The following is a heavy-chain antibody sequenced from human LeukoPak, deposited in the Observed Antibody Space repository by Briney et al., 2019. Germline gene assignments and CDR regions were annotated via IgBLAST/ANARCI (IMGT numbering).Heavy chain of an antibody. D-gene: IGHD3-22*01. V-gene: IGHV3-23*01. J-gene: IGHJ4*02. CDR3: TTAGYYDSDY. CDR1: GFTFSSYA. CDR2: ISGSGGST. Sequence: GGSLRLSCAASGFTFSSYAMSWVRQAPGKGLEWVSAISGSGGSTYYADSVKGRFTISRDNSKNTLYLQVNSLKTEDTAVYYCTTAGYYDSDYWGQGTLVTVSS.